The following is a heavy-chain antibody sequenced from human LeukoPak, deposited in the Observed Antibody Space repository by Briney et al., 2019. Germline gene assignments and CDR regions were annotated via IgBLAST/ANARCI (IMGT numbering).Heavy chain of an antibody. CDR3: ARGRTSWAYSYYGMDV. V-gene: IGHV4-59*01. CDR1: GGSISSYY. D-gene: IGHD2-2*01. J-gene: IGHJ6*02. CDR2: IYYGGST. Sequence: SETLSLTCTVSGGSISSYYWRWIRQPPGKGRGWIGYIYYGGSTNYNPSLKSRVTISVDTSKNQSSLKLSSVPAADTAVYYCARGRTSWAYSYYGMDVWGQGTTVTVSS.